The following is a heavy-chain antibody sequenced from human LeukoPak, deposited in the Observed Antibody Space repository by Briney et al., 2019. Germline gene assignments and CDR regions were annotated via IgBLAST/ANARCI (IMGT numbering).Heavy chain of an antibody. CDR1: GFTFSNYA. V-gene: IGHV3-23*01. J-gene: IGHJ6*03. Sequence: PGGSLRLSCAASGFTFSNYAMSWVRQAPGKGLERVSAISGSGGSTYYADSVKGRFTISRDNSKNTLYLQMNSLRAEDTAVYYCAEAATVMVVYYYYMDVWGKGTTVTVSS. CDR3: AEAATVMVVYYYYMDV. CDR2: ISGSGGST. D-gene: IGHD5-18*01.